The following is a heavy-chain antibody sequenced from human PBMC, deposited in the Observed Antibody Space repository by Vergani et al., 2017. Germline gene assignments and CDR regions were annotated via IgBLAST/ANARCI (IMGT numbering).Heavy chain of an antibody. Sequence: QVQLQESGPGLVKPSETLSLTCTVSGGSISSYYWSWIRQPAGKGLEWIGRIYTSGSTNYNPSLKSRVTMSVDTSKNQFSLKLSSVTAADTAVYYCARGSYYYDSSGLELMGYFDYWGQGTLVTVSS. CDR1: GGSISSYY. D-gene: IGHD3-22*01. CDR3: ARGSYYYDSSGLELMGYFDY. CDR2: IYTSGST. V-gene: IGHV4-4*07. J-gene: IGHJ4*02.